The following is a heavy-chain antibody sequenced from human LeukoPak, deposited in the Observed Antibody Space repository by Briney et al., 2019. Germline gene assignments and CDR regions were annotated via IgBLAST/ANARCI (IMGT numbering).Heavy chain of an antibody. Sequence: GGSLRLSCAASGFTFTNAWMSWVRQAPGKGLEWVANIKQDGGEKYYVDSVKGRFTISRDNAKNSLYLQMNSLRAEDTAVYYCARDLYYYAYYYMDVWGKGTTVTVSS. J-gene: IGHJ6*03. CDR3: ARDLYYYAYYYMDV. CDR1: GFTFTNAW. V-gene: IGHV3-7*01. CDR2: IKQDGGEK.